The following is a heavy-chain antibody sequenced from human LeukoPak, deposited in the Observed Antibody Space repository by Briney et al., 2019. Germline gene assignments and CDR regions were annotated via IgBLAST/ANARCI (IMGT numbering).Heavy chain of an antibody. Sequence: SVKVSCKASGGTFSSYANSWVRQAPGQGLEWMGGIIPIFGTANYAQKFQGRVTITTDESTTTAYMELSSLRSEDTVVYYCARVGGNPPYYYYYMDVWGKGTTVTVSS. J-gene: IGHJ6*03. CDR1: GGTFSSYA. D-gene: IGHD4-23*01. CDR3: ARVGGNPPYYYYYMDV. V-gene: IGHV1-69*05. CDR2: IIPIFGTA.